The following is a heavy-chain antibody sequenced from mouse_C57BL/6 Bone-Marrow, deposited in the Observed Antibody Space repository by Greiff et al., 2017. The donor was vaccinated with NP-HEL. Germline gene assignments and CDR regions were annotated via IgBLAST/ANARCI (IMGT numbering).Heavy chain of an antibody. CDR2: IDPETGGT. D-gene: IGHD2-2*01. V-gene: IGHV1-15*01. CDR1: GYTFTDYE. Sequence: VQGVESGAELVRPGASVTLSCKASGYTFTDYEMHWVKQTPVHGLEWIGAIDPETGGTAYNQKFKGKAILTADKSSSTAYMELRSLTSEDSAVYYCTRWFEVWGTGTTVTVSS. J-gene: IGHJ1*03. CDR3: TRWFEV.